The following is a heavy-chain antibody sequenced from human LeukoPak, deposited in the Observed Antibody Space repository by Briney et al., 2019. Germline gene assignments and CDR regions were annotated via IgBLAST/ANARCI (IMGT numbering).Heavy chain of an antibody. CDR2: INQDGSEK. V-gene: IGHV3-7*01. J-gene: IGHJ4*02. CDR3: ARGDGTSSGLYFQY. D-gene: IGHD6-6*01. Sequence: GGSLRLSCAPSGFTFSADWMSWVRQAPGKGLEWVASINQDGSEKYYVDSLKGRFTISRDNTKKSLYLQMNSLRAEDTAVYYCARGDGTSSGLYFQYWGQGTLVTVSS. CDR1: GFTFSADW.